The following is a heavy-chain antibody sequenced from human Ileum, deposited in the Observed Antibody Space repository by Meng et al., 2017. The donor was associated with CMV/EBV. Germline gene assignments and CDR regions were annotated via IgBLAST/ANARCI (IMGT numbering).Heavy chain of an antibody. J-gene: IGHJ4*02. V-gene: IGHV4-61*01. CDR1: GRSVYSGIDY. Sequence: LTCTVSGRSVYSGIDYWSWIRQPPGKGLEWIGYIYRSGSTNYNPSLKSRVTMSVDTSKNQFSLRVSSVTAADTAVYYCASQRGSSLNFWGQGTLVTVSS. CDR2: IYRSGST. CDR3: ASQRGSSLNF. D-gene: IGHD6-6*01.